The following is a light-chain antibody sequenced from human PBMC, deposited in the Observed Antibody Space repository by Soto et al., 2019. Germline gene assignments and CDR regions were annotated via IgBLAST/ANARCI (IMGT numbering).Light chain of an antibody. Sequence: DIVMTQTPLSLSVTPGQPASISCKASQSLLHGNGKTYLYWYRQKPGQPPQLLIYEVSNRLSGGPAWFSGSGSGTDFTPNIRRVEAGDVGVFFCHQSAPLLLYSFGPGTRLEIK. CDR3: HQSAPLLLYS. CDR1: QSLLHGNGKTY. V-gene: IGKV2D-29*01. J-gene: IGKJ2*03. CDR2: EVS.